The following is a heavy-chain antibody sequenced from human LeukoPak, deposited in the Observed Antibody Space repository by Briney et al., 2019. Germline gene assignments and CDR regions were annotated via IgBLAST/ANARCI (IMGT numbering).Heavy chain of an antibody. Sequence: ASVKVSCKASGYTFTSYGISWVRQAPGQGLEWMGRIIPILGIANYAQKFQGRVTITADKSTSTAYMELSSLRSEDTAVYYCARGPQNYYDSSGYYYDYWGQGTLVTVSS. CDR3: ARGPQNYYDSSGYYYDY. CDR1: GYTFTSYG. J-gene: IGHJ4*02. CDR2: IIPILGIA. D-gene: IGHD3-22*01. V-gene: IGHV1-69*04.